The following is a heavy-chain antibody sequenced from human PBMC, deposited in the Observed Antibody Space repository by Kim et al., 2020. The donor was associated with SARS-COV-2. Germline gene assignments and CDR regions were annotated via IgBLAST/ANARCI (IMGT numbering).Heavy chain of an antibody. CDR2: IYYSGST. V-gene: IGHV4-31*03. CDR1: GGSISSGGYY. CDR3: ARGAWAGSSYYFDY. J-gene: IGHJ4*02. Sequence: SETLSLTCTVSGGSISSGGYYWSWIRQHPGKGLEWIGYIYYSGSTYYNPSLKSRVTISVDTSKNQFSLKLSSVTAADTAVYYCARGAWAGSSYYFDYWGQGTLVTVSS. D-gene: IGHD1-26*01.